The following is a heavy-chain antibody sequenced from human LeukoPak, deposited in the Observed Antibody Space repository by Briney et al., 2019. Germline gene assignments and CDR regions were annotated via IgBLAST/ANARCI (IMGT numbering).Heavy chain of an antibody. J-gene: IGHJ6*02. CDR1: GGSISSYY. CDR3: ARDKYCSGGSCYPYYGMDV. Sequence: SETLSLTCTVSGGSISSYYWSWIRQPPGKGLEWIGYIYYSGSTNYNPSLKSRVTISVDTSKNQFSLKLSSVTAADTAVYYCARDKYCSGGSCYPYYGMDVWGQGTTVTVSS. CDR2: IYYSGST. V-gene: IGHV4-59*01. D-gene: IGHD2-15*01.